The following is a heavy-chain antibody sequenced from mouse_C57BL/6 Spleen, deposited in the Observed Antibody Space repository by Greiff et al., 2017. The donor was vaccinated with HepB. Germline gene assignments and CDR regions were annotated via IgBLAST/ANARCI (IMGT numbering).Heavy chain of an antibody. D-gene: IGHD1-1*01. CDR2: ISSGGSYT. Sequence: EVQVVESGGDLVKPGGSLKLSCAASGFTFSSYGMSWVRQTPDKRLEWVATISSGGSYTYYPDSVKGRFTISRDNAKNTLYLQMSSLKSEDTAMYYCARRGFTTVVAYFDYWGQGTTLTVSS. CDR1: GFTFSSYG. CDR3: ARRGFTTVVAYFDY. V-gene: IGHV5-6*01. J-gene: IGHJ2*01.